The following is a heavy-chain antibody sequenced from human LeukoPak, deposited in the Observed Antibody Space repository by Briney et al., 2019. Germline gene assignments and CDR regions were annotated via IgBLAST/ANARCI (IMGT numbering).Heavy chain of an antibody. CDR1: GESVSSYF. J-gene: IGHJ4*02. V-gene: IGHV4-59*02. D-gene: IGHD1-26*01. Sequence: PSETLSLTCSVSGESVSSYFWSWVRQPPGKGLEWIAYMHYSGTTNYNASLKSRLTMSVDTSKNQFSLMLSSVTAADTAVYYCARDIRVIGATLYFDYWGQGILVTVSS. CDR2: MHYSGTT. CDR3: ARDIRVIGATLYFDY.